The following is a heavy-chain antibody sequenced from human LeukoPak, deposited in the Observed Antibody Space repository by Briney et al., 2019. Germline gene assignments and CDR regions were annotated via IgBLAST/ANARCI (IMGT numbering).Heavy chain of an antibody. Sequence: PGGSLRLSCAASGFTSSSYGMHWVRQAPGKGLEWVSTISVGAEYIFYADSVKGRFTISRDDSNNALYLQMHSLRAEDTALYYCASGPPFLKYFEYWGQGTLVTVSS. CDR2: ISVGAEYI. J-gene: IGHJ4*02. CDR3: ASGPPFLKYFEY. D-gene: IGHD3-3*01. V-gene: IGHV3-23*01. CDR1: GFTSSSYG.